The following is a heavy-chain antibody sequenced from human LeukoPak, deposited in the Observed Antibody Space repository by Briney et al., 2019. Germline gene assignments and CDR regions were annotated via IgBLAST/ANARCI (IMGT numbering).Heavy chain of an antibody. CDR2: IYPGDSDT. J-gene: IGHJ4*02. CDR1: GYRFTRYW. CDR3: ARPSTVEMATITYFDY. D-gene: IGHD5-24*01. Sequence: GESLKIYCQGSGYRFTRYWIGWVRQTPGTGQEWMGIIYPGDSDTRYSPSFQGQVTISADKSISTAYLQWSSLKASDTAMYYCARPSTVEMATITYFDYWGQGTLVTVSS. V-gene: IGHV5-51*01.